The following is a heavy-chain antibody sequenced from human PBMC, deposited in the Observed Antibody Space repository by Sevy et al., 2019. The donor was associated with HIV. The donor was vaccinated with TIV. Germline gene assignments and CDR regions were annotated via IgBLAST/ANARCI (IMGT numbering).Heavy chain of an antibody. CDR1: GYSISSGYY. Sequence: SETLSLTCTVSGYSISSGYYWGWIRQPPGKGLEWIGSIYHSGTTYYNPSLKSRVTISVDTSKNQFSLKPSSVTAADTAVYYCASTPMENYGDYDFDYWGQGTLVTVSS. J-gene: IGHJ4*02. CDR2: IYHSGTT. V-gene: IGHV4-38-2*02. CDR3: ASTPMENYGDYDFDY. D-gene: IGHD4-17*01.